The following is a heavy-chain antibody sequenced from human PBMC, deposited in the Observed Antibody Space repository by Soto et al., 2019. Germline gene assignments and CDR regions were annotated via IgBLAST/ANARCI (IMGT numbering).Heavy chain of an antibody. J-gene: IGHJ3*01. Sequence: EVQLVESGGGLVKPGGSLRLSCAASGFTFSSYSMNWVRQAPGKGLEWVSSISSGSDYIFYADSVKGRFTISRDNAKNSLFLQMNSLTAEDTAVYYCARSPFGEAFNVWGQGTVVTVSS. CDR3: ARSPFGEAFNV. CDR2: ISSGSDYI. V-gene: IGHV3-21*01. D-gene: IGHD3-10*01. CDR1: GFTFSSYS.